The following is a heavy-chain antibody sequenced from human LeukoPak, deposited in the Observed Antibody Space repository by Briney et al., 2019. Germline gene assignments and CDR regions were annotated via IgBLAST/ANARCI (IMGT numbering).Heavy chain of an antibody. J-gene: IGHJ4*02. V-gene: IGHV4-39*01. CDR3: ARKRSGYCSGGSCYRERNTYFDY. CDR2: IYYSGST. D-gene: IGHD2-15*01. Sequence: SETLSLTCTVSGGSISSSSYYWGWIRQPPGKGLEWIGSIYYSGSTYYNPSLKSRVTISVDTSKNQFSLKLSSVTAADTAVYYCARKRSGYCSGGSCYRERNTYFDYWGQGTLVTVSS. CDR1: GGSISSSSYY.